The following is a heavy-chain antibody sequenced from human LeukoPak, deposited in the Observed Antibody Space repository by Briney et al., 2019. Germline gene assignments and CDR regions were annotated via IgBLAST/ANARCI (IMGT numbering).Heavy chain of an antibody. D-gene: IGHD6-13*01. CDR2: IIPIFGTA. V-gene: IGHV1-69*05. J-gene: IGHJ4*02. Sequence: SVRVSCKASGGTFSSYAISWVRQAPGQGLEWMGRIIPIFGTANYAQKFQGRVTITTDESTSTAYMELTRMKYQDTAVHNCARDRVYSRYFHHWGQGTLVPLSS. CDR1: GGTFSSYA. CDR3: ARDRVYSRYFHH.